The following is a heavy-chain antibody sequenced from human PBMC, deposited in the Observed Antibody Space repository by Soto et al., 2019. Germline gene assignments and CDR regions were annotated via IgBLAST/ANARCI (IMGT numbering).Heavy chain of an antibody. CDR1: GYSFTHYW. Sequence: PGEPRKNSCKASGYSFTHYWISCVRQVTGKGLEWMGKIDPSDSYIDYSPSFQGHVTMSVDKSTTTAYLHWGSLKPSDCAVYFCARLFQVYPSHANHVSGQATTASV. J-gene: IGHJ6*02. V-gene: IGHV5-10-1*01. CDR2: IDPSDSYI. D-gene: IGHD2-2*02. CDR3: ARLFQVYPSHANHV.